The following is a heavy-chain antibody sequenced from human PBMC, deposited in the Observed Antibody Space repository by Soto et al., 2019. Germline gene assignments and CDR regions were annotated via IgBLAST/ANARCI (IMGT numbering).Heavy chain of an antibody. CDR3: AHRRGVLVPAASNWFDP. Sequence: SGPTLVNPTQTLTLTCTFSGFSLSTSGVGVGWIRQPPGKALEWLALIYWDDDKRYSPSLESRLTITKDTSKNQVVLTMTNMDPVDTATYYCAHRRGVLVPAASNWFDPWGQGTLVTVSS. CDR1: GFSLSTSGVG. CDR2: IYWDDDK. D-gene: IGHD2-2*01. J-gene: IGHJ5*02. V-gene: IGHV2-5*02.